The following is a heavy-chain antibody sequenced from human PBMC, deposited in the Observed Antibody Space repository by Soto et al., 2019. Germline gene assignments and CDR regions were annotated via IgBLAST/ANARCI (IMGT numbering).Heavy chain of an antibody. J-gene: IGHJ4*02. V-gene: IGHV1-69*13. Sequence: GXSVKVSCTCSVGTFSNYASRLVRQAPGQGLEWMGGIIPIFGTANYAQKFQVRVTITADESTSTAYMELSSLRYEDTAVYYCARGYLSRGLSSSAYYFDDWGQGTLVTVSS. D-gene: IGHD6-6*01. CDR1: VGTFSNYA. CDR2: IIPIFGTA. CDR3: ARGYLSRGLSSSAYYFDD.